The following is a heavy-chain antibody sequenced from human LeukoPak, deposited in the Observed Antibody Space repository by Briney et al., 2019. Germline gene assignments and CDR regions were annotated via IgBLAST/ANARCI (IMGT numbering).Heavy chain of an antibody. Sequence: SETLSLTCAVYGGSFSGYYWSWIRQPAGKGLEWIGRIYTSGSTNYNPSLKSRVTMSVDTSKNQFSLKLSSVTAADTAVYYCASYGAPGWWYFDLWGRGTLVTVSS. D-gene: IGHD3-9*01. CDR2: IYTSGST. J-gene: IGHJ2*01. V-gene: IGHV4-59*10. CDR1: GGSFSGYY. CDR3: ASYGAPGWWYFDL.